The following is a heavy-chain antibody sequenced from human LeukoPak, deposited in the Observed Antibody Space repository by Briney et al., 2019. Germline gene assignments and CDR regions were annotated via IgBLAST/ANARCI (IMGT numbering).Heavy chain of an antibody. CDR2: IYYSGST. V-gene: IGHV4-59*08. CDR1: GGSISSYY. Sequence: SETLSLTCTVSGGSISSYYWSWIRQPPGKGLEWIGYIYYSGSTNYNPSLKSRVTISVDTSKNQFSLKLSSVTAADTAVYYCARHARDDAFDIWGQGTMVTVSS. J-gene: IGHJ3*02. CDR3: ARHARDDAFDI.